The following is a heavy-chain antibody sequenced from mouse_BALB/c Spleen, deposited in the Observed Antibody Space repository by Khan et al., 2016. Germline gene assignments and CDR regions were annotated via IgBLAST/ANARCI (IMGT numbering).Heavy chain of an antibody. D-gene: IGHD2-4*01. CDR2: ISYSGST. J-gene: IGHJ2*01. CDR3: AREGYYDYDGTFDY. V-gene: IGHV3-2*02. CDR1: GYSITSDYA. Sequence: EVQLVESGPGLVKPSQSLSLTCTVTGYSITSDYAWNWIRQFPGNKLEWMGYISYSGSTSYNPSLKSRISITRDTSKNQFFLQLNSVTTEDTATYYCAREGYYDYDGTFDYWGQGTTLTVSS.